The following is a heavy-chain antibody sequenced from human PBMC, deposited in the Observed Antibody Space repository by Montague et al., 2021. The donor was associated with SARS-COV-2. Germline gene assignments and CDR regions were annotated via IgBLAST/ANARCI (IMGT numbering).Heavy chain of an antibody. CDR2: IYTSGTT. V-gene: IGHV4-61*02. CDR1: GGSISSGSYY. CDR3: ARRIDYYGIDV. D-gene: IGHD1-26*01. Sequence: TLSLTCTVSGGSISSGSYYWSWIRQPAGKGLEWIGRIYTSGTTDYSFSLKSRVTISVDTSKNQFSPKLSSVTAADTAVYYCARRIDYYGIDVWGQGTTVTVSS. J-gene: IGHJ6*02.